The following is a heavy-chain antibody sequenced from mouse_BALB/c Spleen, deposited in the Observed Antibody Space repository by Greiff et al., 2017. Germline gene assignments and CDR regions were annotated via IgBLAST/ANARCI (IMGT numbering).Heavy chain of an antibody. CDR1: GYTFTSYV. V-gene: IGHV1-14*01. Sequence: EVKLVESGPELVKPGASVKMSCKASGYTFTSYVMHWVKQKPGQGLEWIGYINPYNDGTKYNEKFKGKATLTSDKSSSTAYMELSSLTSEDSAVYYCARAGFITTVVAKGAMDYWGQGTSVTVSS. D-gene: IGHD1-1*01. J-gene: IGHJ4*01. CDR3: ARAGFITTVVAKGAMDY. CDR2: INPYNDGT.